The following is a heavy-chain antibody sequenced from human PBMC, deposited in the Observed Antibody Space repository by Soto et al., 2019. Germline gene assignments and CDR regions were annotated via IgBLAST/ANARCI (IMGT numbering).Heavy chain of an antibody. CDR1: GGTFSSYA. CDR2: IIPIFGTA. CDR3: ARAQGGSSSLDIYYYSYYGMDV. J-gene: IGHJ6*02. D-gene: IGHD2-15*01. V-gene: IGHV1-69*01. Sequence: QVQLVQSGAEVKKPGSSVKVSCKAPGGTFSSYAISWVRQAPGQGLEWMGGIIPIFGTANYAQKFQGRVTITADESTSTGYMELSSLRSEDTAVYCCARAQGGSSSLDIYYYSYYGMDVWGQGTTVTVSS.